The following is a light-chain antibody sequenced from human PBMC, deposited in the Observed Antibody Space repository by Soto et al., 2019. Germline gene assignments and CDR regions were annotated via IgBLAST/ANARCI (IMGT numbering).Light chain of an antibody. CDR3: SLYTSENPYV. CDR2: EAS. Sequence: QSALTQPPSVSGSPGQSVTISCTGTSTDFVSYNRVSWYQQPPGTAPKLIIYEASNRPSGVPDRFSGSKSGNTASLTISGLQAADEADYYCSLYTSENPYVFGTGTKVTAL. CDR1: STDFVSYNR. V-gene: IGLV2-18*01. J-gene: IGLJ1*01.